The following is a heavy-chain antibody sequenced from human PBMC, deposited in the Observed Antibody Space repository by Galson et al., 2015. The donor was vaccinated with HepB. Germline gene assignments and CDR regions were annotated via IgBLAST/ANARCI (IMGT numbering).Heavy chain of an antibody. Sequence: SETLSLTCTVSGGSISAGGYFWGWIRQPPGKGLEWIGNIYYSGSTYYNPSLKSRVIMSVDTSKNQFSLKLSSVTAADTGIYYCARLKSSLDVVLMVSAPSLFDYWVQGTLVTVSS. D-gene: IGHD2-8*01. V-gene: IGHV4-39*01. CDR2: IYYSGST. CDR3: ARLKSSLDVVLMVSAPSLFDY. J-gene: IGHJ4*02. CDR1: GGSISAGGYF.